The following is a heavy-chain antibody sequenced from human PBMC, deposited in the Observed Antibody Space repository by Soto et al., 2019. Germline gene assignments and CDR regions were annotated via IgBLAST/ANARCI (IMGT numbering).Heavy chain of an antibody. D-gene: IGHD1-26*01. Sequence: SLRLSCTASGFTFNNHAMNWVRLAPGKGLEWVGFIRSKAYGGTTEYAASVKGRFTISRDDSKSIAYLQMNSLKTEDTAVYYGTRDQGGTYGMDVWGQGTTVIASS. J-gene: IGHJ6*02. V-gene: IGHV3-49*04. CDR1: GFTFNNHA. CDR2: IRSKAYGGTT. CDR3: TRDQGGTYGMDV.